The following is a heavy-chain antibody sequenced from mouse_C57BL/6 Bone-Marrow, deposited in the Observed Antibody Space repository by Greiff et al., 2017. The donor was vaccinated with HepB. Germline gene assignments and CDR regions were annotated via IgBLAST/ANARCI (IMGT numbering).Heavy chain of an antibody. J-gene: IGHJ4*01. D-gene: IGHD1-1*01. V-gene: IGHV1-80*01. Sequence: VKVVESGAELVKPGASVKISCKASGYAFSSYWMNWVKQRPGKGLEWIGQIYPGDGDTNYNGKFKGKATLTADKSSSTAYMQLSSLTSEDSAVYFCALYYGLYAMDYWGQGTSVTVSS. CDR2: IYPGDGDT. CDR1: GYAFSSYW. CDR3: ALYYGLYAMDY.